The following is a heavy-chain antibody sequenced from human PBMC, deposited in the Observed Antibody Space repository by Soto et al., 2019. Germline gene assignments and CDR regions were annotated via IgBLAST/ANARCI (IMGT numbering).Heavy chain of an antibody. D-gene: IGHD2-2*01. CDR2: IIPIFGTA. Sequence: QVQLVQSGAEVKKPGSSVKVSCKASGGTFSSYAISWVRQAPGQGLEWMGGIIPIFGTANYAQKFQGRVTMTTDKSTSTAYMELGSLISDDTAVYYCARDWDPSDIVVVPAANPFYYYYGMDVWGQGTTVTASS. V-gene: IGHV1-69*05. CDR3: ARDWDPSDIVVVPAANPFYYYYGMDV. J-gene: IGHJ6*02. CDR1: GGTFSSYA.